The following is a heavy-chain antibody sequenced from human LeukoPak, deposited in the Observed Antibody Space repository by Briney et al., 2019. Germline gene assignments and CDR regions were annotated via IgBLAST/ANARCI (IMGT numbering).Heavy chain of an antibody. Sequence: GGSLRLSCAASGFTFSSCAMHWVRQAPGKGLEWVAVISYDGSNKYYADSVKGRFTISRDNSKNTLYLQMNSLRAEDTAVYYCARDWGYCSGGSCYSGYFDYWGQGTLVTVSS. CDR3: ARDWGYCSGGSCYSGYFDY. CDR2: ISYDGSNK. V-gene: IGHV3-30-3*01. CDR1: GFTFSSCA. J-gene: IGHJ4*02. D-gene: IGHD2-15*01.